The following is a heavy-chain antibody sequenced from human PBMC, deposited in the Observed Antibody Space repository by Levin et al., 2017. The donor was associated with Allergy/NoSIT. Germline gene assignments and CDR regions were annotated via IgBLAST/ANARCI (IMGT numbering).Heavy chain of an antibody. Sequence: GGSLRLSCAASGFTFSSYAMSWVRQAPGKGLEWVSAITSGGSTYYAASVKGRFTISRDNAKNTLYLQMSSLRAEDTAVYYCAKDTAEQQPVRDFDDWGQGTLVTVSS. CDR1: GFTFSSYA. J-gene: IGHJ4*02. V-gene: IGHV3-23*01. CDR3: AKDTAEQQPVRDFDD. CDR2: ITSGGST. D-gene: IGHD6-13*01.